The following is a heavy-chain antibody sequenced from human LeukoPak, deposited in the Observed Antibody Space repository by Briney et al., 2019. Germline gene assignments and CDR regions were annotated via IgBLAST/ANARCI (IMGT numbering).Heavy chain of an antibody. J-gene: IGHJ6*02. V-gene: IGHV1-8*01. CDR2: MNPNSGNT. Sequence: ASVKVSCKASGYTFTSYDINWVRQATGQGLEWMGWMNPNSGNTGYAQKFQGRVTMTRNTSISTAYMELSSLRSEDTAVYYCARVTWRYCYGHTPRGYGMDVWGQGTTVTVSS. CDR1: GYTFTSYD. D-gene: IGHD5-18*01. CDR3: ARVTWRYCYGHTPRGYGMDV.